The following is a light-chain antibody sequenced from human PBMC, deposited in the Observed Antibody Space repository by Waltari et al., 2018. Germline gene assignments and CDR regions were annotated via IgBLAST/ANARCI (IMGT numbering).Light chain of an antibody. CDR2: EVN. CDR1: SSDVGGYTT. CDR3: SSYSASNNLGV. Sequence: QSALTQPPSASGSPGQPVTTSCTGTSSDVGGYTTVPWYQQHPGKAPKLMIYEVNKRPSGVPDRFSGSKAGNTASLTVSGLQAEDEADYYCSSYSASNNLGVFGGGTKLTVL. J-gene: IGLJ2*01. V-gene: IGLV2-8*01.